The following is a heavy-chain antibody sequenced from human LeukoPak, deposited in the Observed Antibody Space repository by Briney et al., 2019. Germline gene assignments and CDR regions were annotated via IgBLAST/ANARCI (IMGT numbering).Heavy chain of an antibody. CDR3: TRGPIQLWLYHGMDV. Sequence: SLRLSCTVSGFTFGDHAMSWVRQAPGKGLEWVGFIRSKTYGGTTEYAASVKGRFIISRDDSTSIAYLQMNSLKTEDTAVYYCTRGPIQLWLYHGMDVWGQGTTVTVPS. D-gene: IGHD5-18*01. CDR2: IRSKTYGGTT. J-gene: IGHJ6*02. V-gene: IGHV3-49*04. CDR1: GFTFGDHA.